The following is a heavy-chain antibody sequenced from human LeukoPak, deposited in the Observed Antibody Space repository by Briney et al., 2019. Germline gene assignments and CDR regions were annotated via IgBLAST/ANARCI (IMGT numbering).Heavy chain of an antibody. CDR3: AKAGDYSYFDY. Sequence: GGPRKSSVAPPDSPFPYLPLTGSGQPPGKGLDWVSAISGSDGSTYYADSVKGRFTISRDNSKNTLYLQMNSLRAEDTAIYYCAKAGDYSYFDYWGQGTLVTVSS. CDR1: DSPFPYLP. V-gene: IGHV3-23*01. J-gene: IGHJ4*02. D-gene: IGHD4-11*01. CDR2: ISGSDGST.